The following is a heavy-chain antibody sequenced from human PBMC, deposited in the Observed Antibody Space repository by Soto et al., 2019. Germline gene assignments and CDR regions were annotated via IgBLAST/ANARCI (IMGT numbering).Heavy chain of an antibody. Sequence: SETLSLTCRVSGASVSSETHFWTCMRQPPGTGREWIGFAYRTGLTNSIPALMSRVSVSADRSKNQFSLTLRSVTTADTAVYYCLREDMRGTYYFDYWGTGSQVTAS. D-gene: IGHD2-15*01. J-gene: IGHJ4*02. CDR1: GASVSSETHF. CDR2: AYRTGLT. V-gene: IGHV4-61*01. CDR3: LREDMRGTYYFDY.